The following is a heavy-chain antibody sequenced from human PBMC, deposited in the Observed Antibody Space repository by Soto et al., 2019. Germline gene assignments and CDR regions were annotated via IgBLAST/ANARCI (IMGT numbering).Heavy chain of an antibody. CDR3: ARDRVSIPASRVGDAFDI. CDR2: IYHSGST. V-gene: IGHV4-4*02. Sequence: SETLSLTCAVSGGSISSSNWWSWVRQPPGKGLEWIGEIYHSGSTNYNPSLKSRVTISVDKSKNQFSLKLSSVTAADTAVYYCARDRVSIPASRVGDAFDIWGQGTMVTVSS. J-gene: IGHJ3*02. D-gene: IGHD3-3*02. CDR1: GGSISSSNW.